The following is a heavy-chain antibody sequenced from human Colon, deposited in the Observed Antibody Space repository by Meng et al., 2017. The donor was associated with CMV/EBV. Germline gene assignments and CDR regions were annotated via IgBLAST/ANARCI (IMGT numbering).Heavy chain of an antibody. D-gene: IGHD1-26*01. CDR3: ARASSGSYSY. Sequence: GESLKISCAASGFTFSAYAMTWVRQAPGKGLEWVSSISSSGVEIYYADSVKGRFTISRDNAKNSLYLQMNSLRAEDTAVYYCARASSGSYSYWGQGTLVTVSS. J-gene: IGHJ4*02. CDR1: GFTFSAYA. V-gene: IGHV3-21*04. CDR2: ISSSGVEI.